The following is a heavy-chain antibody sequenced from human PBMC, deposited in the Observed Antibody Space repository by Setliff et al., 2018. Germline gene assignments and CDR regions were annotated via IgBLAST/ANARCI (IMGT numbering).Heavy chain of an antibody. CDR1: GLTFADAW. CDR2: VRSNSVGGTT. D-gene: IGHD3-10*01. J-gene: IGHJ4*02. Sequence: GGSLRLSCTASGLTFADAWMNWVRQAPGKELEWVARVRSNSVGGTTEYGAPVKGRFTISRDDSKDTVYLQMNDLKTEDTGVYYCTGRTYGHQLGDYWGQGTLVTVSS. V-gene: IGHV3-15*01. CDR3: TGRTYGHQLGDY.